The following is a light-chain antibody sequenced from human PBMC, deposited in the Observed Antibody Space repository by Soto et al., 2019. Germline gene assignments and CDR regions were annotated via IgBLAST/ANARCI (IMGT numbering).Light chain of an antibody. J-gene: IGKJ4*01. V-gene: IGKV1-5*01. CDR3: QQYHSYPLT. CDR1: QRISTW. CDR2: TAS. Sequence: DIPMTQSPATLSASVGDRVTITCRASQRISTWLAWYQLKPGKAPKLLIYTASSLESGVPSRFSGSGSRTEFTLTISSLQPDDFATYYCQQYHSYPLTFGGGTKVEIK.